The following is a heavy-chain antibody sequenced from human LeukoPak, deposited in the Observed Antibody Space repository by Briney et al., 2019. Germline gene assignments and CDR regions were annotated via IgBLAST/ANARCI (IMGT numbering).Heavy chain of an antibody. CDR3: ARRIASGSSFDY. D-gene: IGHD1-26*01. V-gene: IGHV4-34*01. CDR2: INHSGST. CDR1: GGSFSGYY. J-gene: IGHJ4*02. Sequence: PSETLSLTCAVYGGSFSGYYWSWIRQPPGKGLEWIGEINHSGSTNYNPSLKSRVTISVDTSKNQFSLKLSSVTAADTAVYYCARRIASGSSFDYWGQGTLVTVSS.